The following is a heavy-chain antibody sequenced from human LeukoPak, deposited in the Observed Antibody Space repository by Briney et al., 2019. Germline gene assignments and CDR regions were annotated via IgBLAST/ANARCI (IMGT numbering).Heavy chain of an antibody. V-gene: IGHV1-69*05. J-gene: IGHJ6*03. CDR3: ARGGGVWFGRGRDYYYYMDV. D-gene: IGHD3-10*01. CDR2: IIPIFGTA. CDR1: GGTFSSYA. Sequence: GASVKVSCKASGGTFSSYAISWVRQAPGQGLEWMGGIIPIFGTANYAQKFQGRVTITTDESTSTAYMELSSLRSEDTAVYYCARGGGVWFGRGRDYYYYMDVWGKGTTVTVSS.